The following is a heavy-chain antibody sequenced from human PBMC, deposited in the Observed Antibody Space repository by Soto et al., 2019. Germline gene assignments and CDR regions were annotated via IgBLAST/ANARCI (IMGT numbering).Heavy chain of an antibody. D-gene: IGHD5-12*01. V-gene: IGHV1-8*01. CDR2: MNPNSGNT. Sequence: ASVKVSCKASGYTFTSYDINWVRQANGQGLEWMGWMNPNSGNTGYAQKFQGRVTMTRNTSISTAYMELSSLRSEDTAVYYCARGRYSGYDYYYYYYMDVWGKGTTVTVSS. J-gene: IGHJ6*03. CDR3: ARGRYSGYDYYYYYYMDV. CDR1: GYTFTSYD.